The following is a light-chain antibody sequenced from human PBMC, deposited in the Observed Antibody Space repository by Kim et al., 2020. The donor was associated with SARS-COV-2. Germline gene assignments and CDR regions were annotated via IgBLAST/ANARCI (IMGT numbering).Light chain of an antibody. CDR3: QQYSTYPWT. CDR2: DAS. V-gene: IGKV1-5*01. CDR1: QSISSG. Sequence: ASVGDRVTIPCRASQSISSGLAWYQQKPGKAPELLIYDASTLERGVPSRFSGSGSGTEFTLTITSLQPDDIATYYCQQYSTYPWTFGQGTKVDIK. J-gene: IGKJ1*01.